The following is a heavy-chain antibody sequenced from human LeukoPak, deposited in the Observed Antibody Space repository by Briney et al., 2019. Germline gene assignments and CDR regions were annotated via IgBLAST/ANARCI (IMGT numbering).Heavy chain of an antibody. Sequence: SETLSLTCAVYGGSFSGYYWSWIRQHPGKGLEWIGYIYYSGSTYYNPSLKSRVTISVDTSKNQFSLKLSSVTAADTAVYYCARDPDYYGSGRDWGQGTLVTVSS. D-gene: IGHD3-10*01. V-gene: IGHV4-31*11. CDR3: ARDPDYYGSGRD. CDR1: GGSFSGYY. J-gene: IGHJ4*02. CDR2: IYYSGST.